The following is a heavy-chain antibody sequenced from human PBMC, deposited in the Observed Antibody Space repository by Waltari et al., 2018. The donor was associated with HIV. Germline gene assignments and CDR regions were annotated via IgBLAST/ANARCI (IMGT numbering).Heavy chain of an antibody. CDR1: TGYISQPFY. Sequence: QLQLQESGPALVKPSATLSLTCTVSTGYISQPFYWGWVRQFPGTGLEWIGAVYSNGVTHYAPSLKSRIGLYVDRSKNQFSLTLTAVTAADTSQYFCVALKTVTGTIDNWGQGTLVTVAS. V-gene: IGHV4-39*01. J-gene: IGHJ4*02. D-gene: IGHD1-1*01. CDR3: VALKTVTGTIDN. CDR2: VYSNGVT.